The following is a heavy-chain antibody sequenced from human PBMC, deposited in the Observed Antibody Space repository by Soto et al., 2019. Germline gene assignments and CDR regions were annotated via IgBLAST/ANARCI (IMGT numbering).Heavy chain of an antibody. J-gene: IGHJ4*02. V-gene: IGHV4-30-4*01. D-gene: IGHD3-3*01. CDR1: GGSISSGDYY. Sequence: PSETLSLTCTVSGGSISSGDYYWSWIRQPPGKGLEWIGYIYYSGSTYYNPSLKSRVTISVDTSKNQFSLKLSSVTAADTAVYYCARIHLEWSTFDYWGQGTLVTVSS. CDR2: IYYSGST. CDR3: ARIHLEWSTFDY.